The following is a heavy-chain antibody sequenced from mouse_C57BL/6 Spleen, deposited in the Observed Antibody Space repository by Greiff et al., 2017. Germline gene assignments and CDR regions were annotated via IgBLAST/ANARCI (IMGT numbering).Heavy chain of an antibody. Sequence: QVQLKESGAELVRPGASVKLSCKASGYTFTDYYINWVKQRPGQGLEWIARLYPGSGNTYYNEKFKGKATLTAEKSSSTAYMQLSILTSEDSAVYFCARVYDGYYLGHYYAMDDWGQGTSVTVSS. V-gene: IGHV1-76*01. J-gene: IGHJ4*01. CDR1: GYTFTDYY. CDR2: LYPGSGNT. CDR3: ARVYDGYYLGHYYAMDD. D-gene: IGHD2-3*01.